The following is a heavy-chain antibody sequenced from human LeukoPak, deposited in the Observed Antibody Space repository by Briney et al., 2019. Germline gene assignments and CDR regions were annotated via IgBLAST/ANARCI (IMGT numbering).Heavy chain of an antibody. J-gene: IGHJ5*02. CDR1: GGSFSDYY. V-gene: IGHV4-34*01. Sequence: SETLSLTCAVYGGSFSDYYWSWIRQPPGKGLEWIGEINHSGSTNYNPSLKSRVTISVDTSKNQFSLKLSSVTAADTAVYYCAGPVRGARGTNWFDPWGQGTLVTVSS. CDR3: AGPVRGARGTNWFDP. D-gene: IGHD3-16*01. CDR2: INHSGST.